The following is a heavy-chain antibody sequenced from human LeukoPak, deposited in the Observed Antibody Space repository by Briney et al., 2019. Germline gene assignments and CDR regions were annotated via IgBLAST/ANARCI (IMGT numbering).Heavy chain of an antibody. CDR1: GFTFSSFV. CDR2: IGGSGGGT. CDR3: AKISGSGSSHSDS. V-gene: IGHV3-23*01. D-gene: IGHD3-10*01. Sequence: PGGSLRLSCAASGFTFSSFVINWVRQAPGKGLEWVSSIGGSGGGTYYADSVKGRFTISRDNSKNTLYLLMNTLRGDDTAVYYCAKISGSGSSHSDSWGQGTLVTVSS. J-gene: IGHJ4*02.